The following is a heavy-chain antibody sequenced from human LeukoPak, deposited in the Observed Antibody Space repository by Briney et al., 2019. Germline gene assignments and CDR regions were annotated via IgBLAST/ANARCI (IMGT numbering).Heavy chain of an antibody. V-gene: IGHV1-46*01. CDR2: VSPKTGST. D-gene: IGHD6-19*01. J-gene: IGHJ4*02. Sequence: ASVKVSCKASGYTFTSYYMNWVRQAPGQGLEWMGIVSPKTGSTTYAQKFQGKLTMTRDMSTSTVYMELSSLRSEDTAVYYCARDSSAWSIDYWGQGTLVTVSS. CDR3: ARDSSAWSIDY. CDR1: GYTFTSYY.